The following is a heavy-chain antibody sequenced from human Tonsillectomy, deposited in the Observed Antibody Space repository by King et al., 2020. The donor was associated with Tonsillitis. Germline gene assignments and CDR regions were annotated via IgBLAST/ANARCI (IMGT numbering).Heavy chain of an antibody. Sequence: QLVQSGGGLVKPGRSLRLSCTASGFTFGDYAMSWFRQAPGKGLEWVGFIRSKAYGGTTEYAASVKGRFTISRDDSKSIAYLQMNSLKTEDTAVYYCARDPQLETEGGMDVWGQGTTVTVSS. V-gene: IGHV3-49*05. CDR2: IRSKAYGGTT. J-gene: IGHJ6*02. CDR3: ARDPQLETEGGMDV. D-gene: IGHD1-1*01. CDR1: GFTFGDYA.